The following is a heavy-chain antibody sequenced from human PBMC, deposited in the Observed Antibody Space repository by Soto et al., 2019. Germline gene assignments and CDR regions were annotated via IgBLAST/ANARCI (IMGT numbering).Heavy chain of an antibody. J-gene: IGHJ4*02. CDR3: AREGEHGSCWANFDY. CDR1: GFTFSSYA. Sequence: EVQLLESGGGLVQPGGSLRLSCAASGFTFSSYAMSWVRQAPGKGLEWVSAISGSGGSTYYADSVKGRFTISRDNSKNTLYLQMNSMRAEDAAVYYCAREGEHGSCWANFDYWGQGTLVTVSS. D-gene: IGHD6-19*01. V-gene: IGHV3-23*01. CDR2: ISGSGGST.